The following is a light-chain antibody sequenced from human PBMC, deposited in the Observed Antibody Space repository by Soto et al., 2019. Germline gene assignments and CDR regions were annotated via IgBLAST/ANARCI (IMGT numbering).Light chain of an antibody. Sequence: EVVMTQSPATLSVSPGERATLSCRASQSVSSNLAWYQQKPGQAPRLLIYGASTRAAGIPARFSGSGSGTDFTLTITSLQSEDFGVYYCQQRSNWPLLTFGGGTKVEIK. J-gene: IGKJ4*01. CDR2: GAS. CDR1: QSVSSN. CDR3: QQRSNWPLLT. V-gene: IGKV3-15*01.